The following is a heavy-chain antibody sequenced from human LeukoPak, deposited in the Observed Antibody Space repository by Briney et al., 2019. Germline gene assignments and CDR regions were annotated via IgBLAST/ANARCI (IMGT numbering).Heavy chain of an antibody. D-gene: IGHD3-22*01. CDR2: ISSSGSTI. CDR1: GFTFSSYE. CDR3: ARYYYDSSGYLWRVFDY. Sequence: GGSLRLSCAASGFTFSSYEMNWVRQAPGKGLEWVSYISSSGSTICYADSVKGRFTISRDNAKNSLYLQMNSLRAEDTAVYYCARYYYDSSGYLWRVFDYWGQGTLVTVSS. J-gene: IGHJ4*02. V-gene: IGHV3-48*03.